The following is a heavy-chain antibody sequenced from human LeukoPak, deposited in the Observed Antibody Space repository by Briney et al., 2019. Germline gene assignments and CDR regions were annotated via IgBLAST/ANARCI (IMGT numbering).Heavy chain of an antibody. J-gene: IGHJ4*02. D-gene: IGHD2-2*01. CDR2: ISSSGSTI. Sequence: PGGSLRLSCAASGFTFSSYEMNWVRQAPGKGLEWVSYISSSGSTIYYADSVKGRFTISRDNAKNSLYLQMNSLRAEDTAVYYCAREGYCSSTSCPTGFDHWGQGTLATVSS. CDR1: GFTFSSYE. V-gene: IGHV3-48*03. CDR3: AREGYCSSTSCPTGFDH.